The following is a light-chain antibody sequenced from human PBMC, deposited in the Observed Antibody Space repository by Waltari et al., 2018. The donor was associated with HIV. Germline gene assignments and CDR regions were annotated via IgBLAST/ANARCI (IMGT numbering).Light chain of an antibody. CDR3: QSYDSSLSGVV. J-gene: IGLJ2*01. CDR2: GNS. Sequence: QSVLTQPPSVSGAPGQRVTISCTGSSSNIGAGYDVHWYQQLPGTAPKPLIYGNSNRPSGVPDRFSVSKSGTSASLAITGLQAEDEADYYCQSYDSSLSGVVFGGGTKLTVL. CDR1: SSNIGAGYD. V-gene: IGLV1-40*01.